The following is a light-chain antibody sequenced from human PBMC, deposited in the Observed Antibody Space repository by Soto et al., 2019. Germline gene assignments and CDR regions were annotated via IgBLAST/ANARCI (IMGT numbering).Light chain of an antibody. CDR1: QSVFYSSNNKNY. Sequence: DIVMTQSPDSLAVSLGERATINCKSSQSVFYSSNNKNYLAWYRQRPGQPPKLLIYWASTRESGVPDRFSGSGSGTDFTLTISSLQAEDVAVYYCQQYYITPLTFGGGTKVEI. V-gene: IGKV4-1*01. CDR3: QQYYITPLT. J-gene: IGKJ4*01. CDR2: WAS.